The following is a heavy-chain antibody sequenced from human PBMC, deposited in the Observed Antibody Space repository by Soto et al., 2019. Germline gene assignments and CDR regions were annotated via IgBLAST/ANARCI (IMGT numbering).Heavy chain of an antibody. V-gene: IGHV4-31*03. Sequence: NPSETLSLTCTVSGVSFRSGGYYWGWVRQHPGKGLEWIGYIHYSGTTHYNPSLRSRPSISLDASQNTFSLTLASMTVAESAIYYCAGGRVGLREPIDHFDLWGRGKKVTVSS. J-gene: IGHJ3*01. D-gene: IGHD4-17*01. CDR1: GVSFRSGGYY. CDR2: IHYSGTT. CDR3: AGGRVGLREPIDHFDL.